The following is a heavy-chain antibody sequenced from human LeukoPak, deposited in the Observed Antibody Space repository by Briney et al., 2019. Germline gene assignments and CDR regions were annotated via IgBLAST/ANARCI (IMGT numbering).Heavy chain of an antibody. D-gene: IGHD5-12*01. CDR3: AREISRYSGYDSGLDY. V-gene: IGHV1-18*01. CDR1: GYTFTSYG. J-gene: IGHJ4*02. CDR2: ISAYNGNT. Sequence: ASVKVSCKASGYTFTSYGVSWVRQAPGQGLEWMGWISAYNGNTNYAQKLQGRVTMTTDTSTSTAYMELRSLRSDDTAVYYCAREISRYSGYDSGLDYWGQGTLVTVSS.